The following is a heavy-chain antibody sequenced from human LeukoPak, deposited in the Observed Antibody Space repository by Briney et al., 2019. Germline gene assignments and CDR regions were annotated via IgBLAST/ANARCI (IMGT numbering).Heavy chain of an antibody. CDR2: IKQDGSEK. D-gene: IGHD4-17*01. CDR3: ARDDDYGDYGAFDI. V-gene: IGHV3-7*01. Sequence: PGGSLRLSCAASGFTFSSYWMSWVRQAPGKGLGWVANIKQDGSEKNYVDSVKGRFTISRDNAKNSLYLQMNSLRAEDTAVYYCARDDDYGDYGAFDIWGQGTMVTVSS. J-gene: IGHJ3*02. CDR1: GFTFSSYW.